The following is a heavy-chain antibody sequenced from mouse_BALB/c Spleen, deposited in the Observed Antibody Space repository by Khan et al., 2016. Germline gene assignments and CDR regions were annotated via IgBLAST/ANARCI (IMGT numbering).Heavy chain of an antibody. CDR2: IYPGNTDA. Sequence: VQLQQSGTVLARPGASVKMSCKASGYTFSNYWMHWMKQRPGQGLEWIGVIYPGNTDANYNQKFKGKAELTAVASTSTAYMELSSLTNEDSAVYYCTRVDTTGYAWFAYWGQGTLVTVSA. J-gene: IGHJ3*01. D-gene: IGHD3-2*01. V-gene: IGHV1-5*01. CDR1: GYTFSNYW. CDR3: TRVDTTGYAWFAY.